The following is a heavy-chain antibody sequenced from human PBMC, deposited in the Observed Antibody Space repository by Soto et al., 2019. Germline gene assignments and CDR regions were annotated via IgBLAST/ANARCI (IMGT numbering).Heavy chain of an antibody. CDR2: INHSGST. Sequence: SETLSLTCAVYGGSFSGYYWSWIRQPPGKGLEWIGEINHSGSTNYNPSFQGHVTISADKSISTAYLQWSSLKAPDTAMYYCARTLRSSWSPWDYLYGMDVWGQGTTVTVSS. J-gene: IGHJ6*02. V-gene: IGHV4-34*01. CDR3: ARTLRSSWSPWDYLYGMDV. CDR1: GGSFSGYY. D-gene: IGHD6-13*01.